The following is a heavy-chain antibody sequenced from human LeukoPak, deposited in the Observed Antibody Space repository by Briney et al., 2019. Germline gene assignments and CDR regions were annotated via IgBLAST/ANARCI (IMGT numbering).Heavy chain of an antibody. CDR2: IFYSGSS. CDR3: AGRAARFFHY. D-gene: IGHD6-25*01. V-gene: IGHV4-59*01. CDR1: GDSLNSYY. J-gene: IGHJ4*02. Sequence: SETLSLTCTVSGDSLNSYYWSWIRQPPGEGLQWIGYIFYSGSSNYNASLRSRVAISVDTSKNQFSLKLTSVTAADTPVYYCAGRAARFFHYWRQEIVVTVSS.